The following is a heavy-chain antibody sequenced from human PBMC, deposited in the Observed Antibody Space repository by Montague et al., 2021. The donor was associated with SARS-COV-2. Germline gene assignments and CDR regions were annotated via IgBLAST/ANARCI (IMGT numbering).Heavy chain of an antibody. J-gene: IGHJ5*02. V-gene: IGHV4-30-4*01. Sequence: IFYSGTTYYNPSLRGRVTISVDTSRNQFSLKLGAVTAADTAVYSCVTGGSPPLVWFDPWGQGTLFTVSS. CDR2: IFYSGTT. CDR3: VTGGSPPLVWFDP. D-gene: IGHD1-26*01.